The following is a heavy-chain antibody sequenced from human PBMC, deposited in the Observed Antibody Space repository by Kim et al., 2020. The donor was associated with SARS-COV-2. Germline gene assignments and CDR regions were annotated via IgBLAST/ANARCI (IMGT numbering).Heavy chain of an antibody. CDR2: INHSGST. CDR3: ARGTRQWLVRGPYSYYMDV. CDR1: GGSFSGYY. D-gene: IGHD6-19*01. Sequence: SETLSLTCAVYGGSFSGYYWSWIRQPPGKGLEWIGEINHSGSTNYNPSLKSRVTISVDTSKNQFSLKLSSVTAADTAVYYCARGTRQWLVRGPYSYYMDVWGKGTTVTVPS. V-gene: IGHV4-34*01. J-gene: IGHJ6*03.